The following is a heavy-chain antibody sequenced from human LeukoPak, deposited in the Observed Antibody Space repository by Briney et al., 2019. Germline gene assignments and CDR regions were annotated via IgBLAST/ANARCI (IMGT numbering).Heavy chain of an antibody. V-gene: IGHV1-18*01. J-gene: IGHJ4*02. CDR2: ISAYNGNT. D-gene: IGHD4-17*01. CDR1: GYTLTSYG. CDR3: ARDKARFHDYGDYGDY. Sequence: ASVEVSCKASGYTLTSYGISWVRQAPGQGLEWMGWISAYNGNTNYAQKLQGRVTMTTDTSTSTAYMALRSLRSDDTAVYYCARDKARFHDYGDYGDYWGQGTLVTVSS.